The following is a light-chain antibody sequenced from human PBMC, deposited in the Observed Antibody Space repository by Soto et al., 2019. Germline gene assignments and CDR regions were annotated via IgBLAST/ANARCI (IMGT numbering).Light chain of an antibody. Sequence: QSALTQPASVSGSPGQSITISCTGTSSDVGSYNLVSWYQQHPGKAPKLMIYEGSKRPSGVSNRFSGSKSGNTASLPISGLQAEDEADYYCCSYAGSSTDEVFGGGTKLTVL. J-gene: IGLJ2*01. V-gene: IGLV2-23*01. CDR1: SSDVGSYNL. CDR2: EGS. CDR3: CSYAGSSTDEV.